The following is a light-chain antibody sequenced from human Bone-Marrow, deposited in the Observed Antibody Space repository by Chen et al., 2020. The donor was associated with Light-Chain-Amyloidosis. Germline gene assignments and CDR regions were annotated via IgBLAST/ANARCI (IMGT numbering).Light chain of an antibody. CDR1: QTISSNY. CDR2: GSS. Sequence: EIVLTQSPGPLSLSPGEGANLSCRASQTISSNYLTWYQQKFGQAPRLLIYGSSSRATSIPDRFTGSGSGTDFTLTINRLEPEDFAMYYCQQYGTSPLTFGGGTKVEIK. CDR3: QQYGTSPLT. V-gene: IGKV3-20*01. J-gene: IGKJ4*01.